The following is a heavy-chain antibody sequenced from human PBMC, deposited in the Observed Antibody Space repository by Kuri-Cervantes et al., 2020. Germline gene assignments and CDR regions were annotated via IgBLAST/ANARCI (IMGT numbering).Heavy chain of an antibody. V-gene: IGHV4-59*08. CDR3: ATYSNGWYSGLDY. CDR1: GGSISSYY. D-gene: IGHD6-19*01. Sequence: SETLSLTCTVSGGSISSYYWSWIRQPPGKGLEWIGYIYYSGSTNYNPSLKSRVTISVDTSKNQFSLKLISVTAADPAVYYCATYSNGWYSGLDYWGQGTLVTVST. CDR2: IYYSGST. J-gene: IGHJ4*02.